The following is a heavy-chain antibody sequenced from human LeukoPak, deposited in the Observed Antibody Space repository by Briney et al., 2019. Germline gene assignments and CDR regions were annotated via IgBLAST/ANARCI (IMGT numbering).Heavy chain of an antibody. CDR1: GFTFSSYE. D-gene: IGHD6-19*01. CDR2: ISSSGSAI. CDR3: ARGGSLGY. Sequence: PGGSLRLSCAASGFTFSSYEMNWVRQAPGKGLEWVSKISSSGSAIYYADSVKGRFSISRDNAKSTLYLQMNSLRAEDTAVYYCARGGSLGYWGQGNLVTVSS. J-gene: IGHJ4*02. V-gene: IGHV3-48*03.